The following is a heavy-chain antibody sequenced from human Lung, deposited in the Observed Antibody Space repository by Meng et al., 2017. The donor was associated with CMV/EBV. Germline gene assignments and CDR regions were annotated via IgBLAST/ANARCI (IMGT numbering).Heavy chain of an antibody. CDR2: IYQDGNEK. V-gene: IGHV3-7*01. D-gene: IGHD6-19*01. CDR3: AKEIDPAVAGNQGYFDY. Sequence: ETLSLTCAASGFSFSTSWMSWVRRAPGKGLEWVANIYQDGNEKYYVESVRGRFTISRANAKNSLYLQMNSLRAEDTAVYFCAKEIDPAVAGNQGYFDYWGQGAXVTVSS. CDR1: GFSFSTSW. J-gene: IGHJ4*02.